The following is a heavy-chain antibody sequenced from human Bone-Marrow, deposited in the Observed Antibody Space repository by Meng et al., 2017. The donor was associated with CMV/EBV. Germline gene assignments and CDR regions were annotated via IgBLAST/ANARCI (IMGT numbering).Heavy chain of an antibody. V-gene: IGHV3-7*01. Sequence: GESRKTSCAASGFTFSSYWMSWVRQAPGKGLEWVANIKQDGSEKYYVDSVKGRFTISRDNAKNSLYLQMNSLRAEDTAVYYCARDKLAGTLRNNWFDPWGQGTLVTVAS. CDR2: IKQDGSEK. CDR1: GFTFSSYW. CDR3: ARDKLAGTLRNNWFDP. J-gene: IGHJ5*02. D-gene: IGHD1-1*01.